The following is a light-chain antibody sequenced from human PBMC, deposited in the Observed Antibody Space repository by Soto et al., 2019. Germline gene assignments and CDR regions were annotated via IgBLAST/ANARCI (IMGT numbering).Light chain of an antibody. CDR2: EVS. V-gene: IGLV2-8*01. CDR3: SSHAPRSYV. Sequence: QSALTQPPSASGSPGQSVTISCTGTSSDVGGYNYVSWYQQHPGKAPKLMIYEVSKRPSGVPDRFSGSKSGNTASLTVSGLQAEDEADYYCSSHAPRSYVFGTGTQLTVL. CDR1: SSDVGGYNY. J-gene: IGLJ6*01.